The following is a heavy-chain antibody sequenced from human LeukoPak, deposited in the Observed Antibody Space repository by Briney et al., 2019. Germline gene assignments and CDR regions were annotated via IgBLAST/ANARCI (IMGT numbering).Heavy chain of an antibody. CDR3: ARDGIHCSGGSCYSDGWFDP. CDR1: GYTFTGYY. J-gene: IGHJ5*02. CDR2: INPNSGGT. D-gene: IGHD2-15*01. Sequence: GASVKVSCKASGYTFTGYYMHWVRQAPGQRLEWMGRINPNSGGTNYAQKFQGRVTMTRDTSSITAYMELSRLRSDDTAVYYCARDGIHCSGGSCYSDGWFDPWGQGTLVTVSS. V-gene: IGHV1-2*06.